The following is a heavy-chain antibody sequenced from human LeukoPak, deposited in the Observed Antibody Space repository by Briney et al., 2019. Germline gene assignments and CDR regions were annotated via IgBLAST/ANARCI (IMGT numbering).Heavy chain of an antibody. CDR3: ARETVAASGIDAFDI. J-gene: IGHJ3*02. CDR2: IYTSEST. CDR1: GYAISSGYY. Sequence: SETLSLTCAVSGYAISSGYYWSWIRQPAGKGLEWIGRIYTSESTNYNPSLKSRATISTDKSKNQFSLKLSSVTAADTAVYYCARETVAASGIDAFDIWGQGTMVTVSS. V-gene: IGHV4-61*02. D-gene: IGHD6-13*01.